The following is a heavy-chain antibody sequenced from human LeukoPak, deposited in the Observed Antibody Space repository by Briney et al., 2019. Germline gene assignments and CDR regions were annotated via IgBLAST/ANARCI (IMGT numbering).Heavy chain of an antibody. CDR2: IRYDGSNK. CDR3: AKDGRFLEWLPSYMDV. J-gene: IGHJ6*03. D-gene: IGHD3-3*01. Sequence: GGSLRLSCAASGFTFSSYGMHWVRQAPGKGLEWVAFIRYDGSNKYYADSVKGRFSISRDNSQNRLYLQMNSLRVEDTAVYYCAKDGRFLEWLPSYMDVWGKGTTVAVSS. V-gene: IGHV3-30*02. CDR1: GFTFSSYG.